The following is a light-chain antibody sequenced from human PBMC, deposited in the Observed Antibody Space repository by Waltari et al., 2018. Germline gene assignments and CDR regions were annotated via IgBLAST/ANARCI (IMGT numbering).Light chain of an antibody. CDR1: GLGDKY. CDR3: QAWDSSSEMV. V-gene: IGLV3-1*01. J-gene: IGLJ2*01. CDR2: QDT. Sequence: SYELTQPPSVSVSPGQTVSITCSGYGLGDKYACWYHQKPGQSPILVIYQDTKRPSGIPERFSGSNSGNTATLTISGTQAMDEADYYCQAWDSSSEMVFGGGTKLTVL.